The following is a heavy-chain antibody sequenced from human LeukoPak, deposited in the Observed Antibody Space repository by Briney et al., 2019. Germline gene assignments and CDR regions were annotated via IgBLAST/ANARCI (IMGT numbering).Heavy chain of an antibody. CDR2: INHSGST. Sequence: SETLSLTCAVYGGSFSGYYWSWIRQPPGNGLEWIGEINHSGSTNYNPSLKSRVTISVDTSKNQFSLKLSSVTAADTAVYYCARREPPMTTVTKSEYNWFDPWGQGTLVTVSS. CDR3: ARREPPMTTVTKSEYNWFDP. J-gene: IGHJ5*02. V-gene: IGHV4-34*01. D-gene: IGHD4-11*01. CDR1: GGSFSGYY.